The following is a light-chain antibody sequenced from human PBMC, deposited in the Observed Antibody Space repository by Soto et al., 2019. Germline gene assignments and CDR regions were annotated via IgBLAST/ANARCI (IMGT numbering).Light chain of an antibody. CDR2: AAS. V-gene: IGKV1-27*01. CDR3: QKYNSAPQT. Sequence: DIQMTQSPSSLSASVGDRVTITCRASQGISNYYAWYQQKPEKVPKLLLYAASTFQPGIPSRFSGSGSGTDITLNISSLQPEDVATYYCQKYNSAPQTFGQGTKVEIK. CDR1: QGISNY. J-gene: IGKJ1*01.